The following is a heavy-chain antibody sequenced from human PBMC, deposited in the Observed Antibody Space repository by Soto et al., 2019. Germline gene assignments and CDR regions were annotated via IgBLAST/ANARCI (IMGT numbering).Heavy chain of an antibody. D-gene: IGHD3-3*01. CDR1: GYTFTTYG. V-gene: IGHV1-18*01. J-gene: IGHJ4*02. Sequence: QVQLVQSGSEAKKPGASVKVSCKTSGYTFTTYGINGVRQAPGQGLEWMGWISGYNGNTNYAQKFQGRVTMNTDTSRSTVYMELRSLRSEDTAVYYCARGAHGSGYAVYWGQGTLVTVSS. CDR3: ARGAHGSGYAVY. CDR2: ISGYNGNT.